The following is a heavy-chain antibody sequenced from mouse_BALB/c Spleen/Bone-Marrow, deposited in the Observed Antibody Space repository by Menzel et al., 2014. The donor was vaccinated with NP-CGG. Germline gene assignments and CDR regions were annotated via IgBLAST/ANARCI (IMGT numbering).Heavy chain of an antibody. Sequence: VQLRQSGAERAKPGASVKMFCKASGYTFTDYWMHWVKQRPGQGLEWIGYINPSSGYTEYNQKFKDKATLTADKSSSTAYMQLNILTSEDSAVYYCARRYGSLWYFDVWGAGTTVTVSS. D-gene: IGHD1-1*01. V-gene: IGHV1-7*01. CDR1: GYTFTDYW. CDR3: ARRYGSLWYFDV. CDR2: INPSSGYT. J-gene: IGHJ1*01.